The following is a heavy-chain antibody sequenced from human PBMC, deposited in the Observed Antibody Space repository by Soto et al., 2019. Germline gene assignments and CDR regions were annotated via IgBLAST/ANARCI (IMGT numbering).Heavy chain of an antibody. D-gene: IGHD3-22*01. CDR2: ISDGGLST. V-gene: IGHV3-23*01. J-gene: IGHJ6*02. Sequence: GGSLRLSCAASGFTFSSYAMTWVRQAPGKGLDWVSVISDGGLSTYYAYSVRGRFTISRDNSKSTLYLQMNSLRAEDTTVYYCAKDRTSAGYYYVEVLDVWGQGTTVTVSS. CDR1: GFTFSSYA. CDR3: AKDRTSAGYYYVEVLDV.